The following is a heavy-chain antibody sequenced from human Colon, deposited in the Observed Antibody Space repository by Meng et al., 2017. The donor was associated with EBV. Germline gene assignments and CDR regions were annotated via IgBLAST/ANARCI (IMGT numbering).Heavy chain of an antibody. Sequence: QMQLQESGPGLVKPSQTLSLTCGVSGGSISSGGYHWSWIRQPPGKGLEWIGLIYDSISGNTYYNPSLESRVNMSLDTSKNQYSLKLSSVTAADTAVYHCANYAIGGGGLGSWGQGTLVTVSS. CDR1: GGSISSGGYH. CDR3: ANYAIGGGGLGS. CDR2: IYDSISGNT. V-gene: IGHV4-30-4*01. D-gene: IGHD3-3*01. J-gene: IGHJ5*02.